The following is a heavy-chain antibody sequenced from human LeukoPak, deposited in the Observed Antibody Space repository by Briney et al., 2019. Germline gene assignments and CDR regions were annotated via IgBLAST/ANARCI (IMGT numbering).Heavy chain of an antibody. CDR3: ARGIRSSAVRSSGWYVAVAPLRANYFDY. V-gene: IGHV4-34*01. Sequence: PSETLSLTCAVYGGSFSGYYWSWIRQPPGKGLEWMGEINHSVSTNYTPHPQRRVTISVDTSKNQFSLKLSSVTAADTAVYYCARGIRSSAVRSSGWYVAVAPLRANYFDYWGQGTLVTVSS. CDR1: GGSFSGYY. CDR2: INHSVST. J-gene: IGHJ4*02. D-gene: IGHD6-19*01.